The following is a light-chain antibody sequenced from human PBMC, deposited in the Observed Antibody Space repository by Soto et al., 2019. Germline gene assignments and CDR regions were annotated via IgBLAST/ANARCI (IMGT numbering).Light chain of an antibody. CDR3: KKYGRSTLT. Sequence: EILLTHSPVTLSLSPGERATLSCRASQSVSSSYLVWYQQKPGQAPSLLIYDASSRATGIPDRFSGSGSGKELTLTISRMEPADFEVYSCKKYGRSTLTFGGGTKVDIK. CDR1: QSVSSSY. CDR2: DAS. V-gene: IGKV3-20*01. J-gene: IGKJ4*01.